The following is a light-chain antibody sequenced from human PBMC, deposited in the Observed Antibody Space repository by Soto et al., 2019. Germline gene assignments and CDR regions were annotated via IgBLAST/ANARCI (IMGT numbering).Light chain of an antibody. CDR3: TSYTSKNTLV. Sequence: QSALTQPASVSGAPGQSITILCSGPTSDIPGFNSISCYQHHPGKAARLIVYDANKRPSGISPGFSGSKSGLTASLTISGLQGDDDADYFCTSYTSKNTLVFGTGTKVTVL. CDR1: TSDIPGFNS. CDR2: DAN. J-gene: IGLJ1*01. V-gene: IGLV2-14*01.